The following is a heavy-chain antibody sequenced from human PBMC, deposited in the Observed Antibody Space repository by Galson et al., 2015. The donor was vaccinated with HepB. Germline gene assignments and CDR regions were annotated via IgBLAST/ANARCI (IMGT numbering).Heavy chain of an antibody. J-gene: IGHJ3*02. Sequence: SVKVSCKASGFTFTSSAVQWVRQARGQRLEWIGWIVVGSGNTNYAQKFQERVTITRDMSTSTAYMELSSLRSEDTAGYYCAAPALYGGYGNEAFDIWGQGTMVTVSS. CDR3: AAPALYGGYGNEAFDI. CDR1: GFTFTSSA. D-gene: IGHD5-12*01. CDR2: IVVGSGNT. V-gene: IGHV1-58*01.